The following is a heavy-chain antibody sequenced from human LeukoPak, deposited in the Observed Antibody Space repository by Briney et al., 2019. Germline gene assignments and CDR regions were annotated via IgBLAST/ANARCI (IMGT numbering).Heavy chain of an antibody. V-gene: IGHV3-7*01. J-gene: IGHJ6*03. CDR2: IKQGGSEK. Sequence: PGGSLRLSCAASGFTLSSYWMSWVRQAPGKGLEWVANIKQGGSEKYYVDSVKGRFTISRDNAKNSLYLQMNSLRAEDTAVYYCARVYYDSSGYYYVSYYYYYYYMDVWGKGTTVTVSS. CDR1: GFTLSSYW. D-gene: IGHD3-22*01. CDR3: ARVYYDSSGYYYVSYYYYYYYMDV.